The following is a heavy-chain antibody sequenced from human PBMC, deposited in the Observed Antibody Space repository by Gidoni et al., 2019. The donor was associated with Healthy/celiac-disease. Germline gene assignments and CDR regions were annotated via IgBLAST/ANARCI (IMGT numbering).Heavy chain of an antibody. CDR2: IYYSGST. Sequence: QVQLQESGPGLVKPSETLSLTCTVSGGSISSYYWSWIRQPPGKGLEWIGYIYYSGSTNYNPSLKSRVTISVDTSKNQFSLKLSSVTAADTAVYYCARYLGNTMVRDYGMDVWGQGTTVTVSS. V-gene: IGHV4-59*01. J-gene: IGHJ6*02. D-gene: IGHD3-10*01. CDR3: ARYLGNTMVRDYGMDV. CDR1: GGSISSYY.